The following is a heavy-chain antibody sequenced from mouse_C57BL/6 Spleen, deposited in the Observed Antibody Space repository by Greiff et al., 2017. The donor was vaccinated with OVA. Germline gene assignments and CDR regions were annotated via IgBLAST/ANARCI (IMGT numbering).Heavy chain of an antibody. J-gene: IGHJ4*01. CDR1: GYTFTDYY. V-gene: IGHV1-19*01. Sequence: ESGPVLVKPGASVKMSCKASGYTFTDYYMNWVKQSHGKSLEWIGVINPYNGGTSYNQKFKGKATLTVDKSSSTAYMELNSLTSEDSAVYYCARKAYDYDAMDYWGQGTSVTVSS. CDR3: ARKAYDYDAMDY. CDR2: INPYNGGT. D-gene: IGHD6-5*01.